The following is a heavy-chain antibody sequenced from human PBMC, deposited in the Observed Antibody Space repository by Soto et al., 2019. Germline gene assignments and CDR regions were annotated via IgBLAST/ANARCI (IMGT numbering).Heavy chain of an antibody. CDR1: GYRFTSHA. J-gene: IGHJ4*02. CDR2: INAGNGNT. Sequence: ASVKGACKASGYRFTSHAMHWVRQATGQRLEWMGWINAGNGNTKYSQKFQGRVTITRDTSASTAYMELSSLRSEDTAVYYCARGPSKYYDFWSGYYFDYWGQGTLVSVSS. CDR3: ARGPSKYYDFWSGYYFDY. V-gene: IGHV1-3*01. D-gene: IGHD3-3*01.